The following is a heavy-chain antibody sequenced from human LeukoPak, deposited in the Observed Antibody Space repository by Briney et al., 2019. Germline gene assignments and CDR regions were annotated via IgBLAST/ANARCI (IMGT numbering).Heavy chain of an antibody. CDR2: ISSSGSTI. V-gene: IGHV3-11*01. Sequence: AGGSLRLSCAASGFTFSDYYMSWIRQAPGKGLEWVSYISSSGSTIYYADSVKGRFTISRDNAKNSLYLQMNSPRAEDTAVYYCARETQRCSGGSCYSDYCGQGTLVTVSS. D-gene: IGHD2-15*01. J-gene: IGHJ4*02. CDR1: GFTFSDYY. CDR3: ARETQRCSGGSCYSDY.